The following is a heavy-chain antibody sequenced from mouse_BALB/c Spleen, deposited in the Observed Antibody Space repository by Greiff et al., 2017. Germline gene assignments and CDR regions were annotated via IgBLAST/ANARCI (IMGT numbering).Heavy chain of an antibody. Sequence: VQLQQSGPELVKPGASVKMSCKASGYTFTGYVMHWVKQKPGQGLEWIGYINPYNDGTKYNEKFKGKATLTSDKSSSTAYMELSSLTSEDSAVYYCARTDGNVAMDYWGQGTSVTVSS. CDR1: GYTFTGYV. CDR2: INPYNDGT. J-gene: IGHJ4*01. CDR3: ARTDGNVAMDY. D-gene: IGHD2-1*01. V-gene: IGHV1-14*01.